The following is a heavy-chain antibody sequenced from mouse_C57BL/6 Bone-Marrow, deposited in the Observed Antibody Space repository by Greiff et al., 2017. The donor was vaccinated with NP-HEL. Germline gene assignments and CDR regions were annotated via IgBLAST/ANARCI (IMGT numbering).Heavy chain of an antibody. CDR1: GYTFTDYY. J-gene: IGHJ2*01. Sequence: EVQLQQSGPELVKPGASVKISCKASGYTFTDYYMNWVKQSHGKSLEWIGDINPNNGGTSYNQKFKGKATLTVDKSSSTAYMELRSLTSEDSAVYYCRITTVPRVDYWGQGTTLTVSS. V-gene: IGHV1-26*01. CDR2: INPNNGGT. D-gene: IGHD1-1*01. CDR3: RITTVPRVDY.